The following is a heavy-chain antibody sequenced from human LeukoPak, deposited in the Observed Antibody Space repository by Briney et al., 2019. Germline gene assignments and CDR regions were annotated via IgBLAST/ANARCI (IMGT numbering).Heavy chain of an antibody. Sequence: GASVKVSCKASGYIFTNYGISWVRQAPGQGLEWMGWINPNSGGTNYAQKFQGRVTMTRDTSISTAYMELSRLRSDDTAVYYCARVYSSWVVRNWFDPWGQGTLVTVSS. CDR2: INPNSGGT. V-gene: IGHV1-2*02. D-gene: IGHD6-6*01. CDR3: ARVYSSWVVRNWFDP. CDR1: GYIFTNYG. J-gene: IGHJ5*02.